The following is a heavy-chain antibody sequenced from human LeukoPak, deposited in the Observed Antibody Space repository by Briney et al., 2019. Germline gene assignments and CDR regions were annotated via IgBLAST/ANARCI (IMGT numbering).Heavy chain of an antibody. CDR1: GDSVSSNSAA. CDR2: TYYRSKWYN. Sequence: SQTLSLTCAISGDSVSSNSAAWNWIRQSPSRGLEWLGRTYYRSKWYNDYAVSVKSRITINPDTSKNQFSLQLNSVTPEDTAVYYCARAREYSSSSDYYYYMDVWGKGTTVTVSS. D-gene: IGHD6-6*01. V-gene: IGHV6-1*01. CDR3: ARAREYSSSSDYYYYMDV. J-gene: IGHJ6*03.